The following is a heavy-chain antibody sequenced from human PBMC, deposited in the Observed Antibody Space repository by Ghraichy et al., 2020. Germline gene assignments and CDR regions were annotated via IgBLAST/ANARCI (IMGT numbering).Heavy chain of an antibody. CDR2: IYYTGST. CDR3: ARGRGDDGVLDY. Sequence: SETLSLTCTVSGGSISSGDYYWSWIRQPPGKGLEWIGYIYYTGSTYYNPSLKSRVTISVDTSKNQFSLKLSSVTAADTAVYYCARGRGDDGVLDYWGQGTLVTVSA. J-gene: IGHJ4*02. D-gene: IGHD4-17*01. CDR1: GGSISSGDYY. V-gene: IGHV4-30-4*08.